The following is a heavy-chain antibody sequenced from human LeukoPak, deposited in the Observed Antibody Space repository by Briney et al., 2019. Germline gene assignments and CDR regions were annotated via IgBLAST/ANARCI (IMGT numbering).Heavy chain of an antibody. Sequence: GGSLTLPCAASGFTLNDHHIVWVRQAPGKGRVWVGRSGNKAGSCTAEFAASVKGRFSPSRDDSTNSLYLQMNLLRTEDTAMYHCIRGYSGISVYAFDIWGQGTTVTVSS. CDR3: IRGYSGISVYAFDI. CDR2: SGNKAGSCTA. CDR1: GFTLNDHH. V-gene: IGHV3-72*01. D-gene: IGHD5-12*01. J-gene: IGHJ3*02.